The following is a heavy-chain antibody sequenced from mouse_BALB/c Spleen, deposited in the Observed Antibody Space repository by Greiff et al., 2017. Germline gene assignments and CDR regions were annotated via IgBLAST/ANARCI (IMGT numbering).Heavy chain of an antibody. D-gene: IGHD1-1*01. CDR1: GFSFTDYY. Sequence: EVQRVESGGGLVQPGGSLRLSCATSGFSFTDYYMSWVRQPPGKALEWLDFIRNKANGYTTEYSASVKGRFTISRDNSQSILYLQMNTLRAEDSATYYCARGITTVVATRFYAMDYWGQGTSVTVSS. J-gene: IGHJ4*01. CDR3: ARGITTVVATRFYAMDY. V-gene: IGHV7-3*02. CDR2: IRNKANGYTT.